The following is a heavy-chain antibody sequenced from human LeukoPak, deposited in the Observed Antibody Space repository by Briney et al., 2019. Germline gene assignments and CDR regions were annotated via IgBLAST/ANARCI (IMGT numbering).Heavy chain of an antibody. V-gene: IGHV4-59*12. CDR1: GGSISSYY. J-gene: IGHJ4*02. CDR2: IYYSGST. Sequence: SETLSLTCTVSGGSISSYYWSWIRQPPGKGLEWIGSIYYSGSTNYNPSLKSRVTMSVDTSKNQFSLKLSSVTAAGTAVYYCARDREWFGELPPSYFDYWGQGTLVTVSS. CDR3: ARDREWFGELPPSYFDY. D-gene: IGHD3-10*01.